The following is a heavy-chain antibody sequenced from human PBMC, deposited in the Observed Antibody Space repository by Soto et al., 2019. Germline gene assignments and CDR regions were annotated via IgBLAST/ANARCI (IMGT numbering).Heavy chain of an antibody. Sequence: SGPTLVNPTETLTLTCPVSGFSLSNATMGVNWIRQPPGKALEWLAHIFSNDEKSYSTSLKSRLTISKDTSKSQVVLTMTNMDPVDTATYYCARIRTGTTGSYYYAMDVWGQGTTVTVS. D-gene: IGHD1-7*01. CDR3: ARIRTGTTGSYYYAMDV. CDR1: GFSLSNATMG. J-gene: IGHJ6*02. V-gene: IGHV2-26*01. CDR2: IFSNDEK.